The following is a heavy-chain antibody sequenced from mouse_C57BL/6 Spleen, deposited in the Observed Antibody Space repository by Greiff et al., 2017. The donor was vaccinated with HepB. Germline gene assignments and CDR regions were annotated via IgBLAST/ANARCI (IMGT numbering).Heavy chain of an antibody. CDR3: ARWTAQASFAY. CDR1: GYAFSSSW. J-gene: IGHJ3*01. D-gene: IGHD3-2*02. V-gene: IGHV1-82*01. CDR2: IYPGDGDT. Sequence: VQVQQSGPELVKPGASVKISCKASGYAFSSSWMKWVKQRPGKGLEWIGRIYPGDGDTNYNGKFKGKATLTADKSSSTAYMHLSSLTSEDSAVYFCARWTAQASFAYWGQGTLLTVSA.